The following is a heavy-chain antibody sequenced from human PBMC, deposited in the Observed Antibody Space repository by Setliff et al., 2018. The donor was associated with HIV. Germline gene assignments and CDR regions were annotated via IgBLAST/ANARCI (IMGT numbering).Heavy chain of an antibody. CDR3: ARVGDSSQWDYFDY. J-gene: IGHJ4*02. CDR2: ITPFNGNT. D-gene: IGHD3-22*01. V-gene: IGHV1-18*01. CDR1: GYTFTSYG. Sequence: ASVKVSCKASGYTFTSYGISWVRQAPGQGLEWMGWITPFNGNTNYAQKFQGRVTITTDESTSTAYMELSSLRSEDTAAYYCARVGDSSQWDYFDYWGQGTLVTVYS.